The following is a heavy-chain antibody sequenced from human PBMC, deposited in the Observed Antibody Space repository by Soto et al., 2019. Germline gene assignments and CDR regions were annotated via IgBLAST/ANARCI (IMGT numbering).Heavy chain of an antibody. V-gene: IGHV1-69*06. CDR2: IIPIFGTA. J-gene: IGHJ4*02. CDR3: ARGSTYYDRSGYSL. Sequence: SVKVSCKASGGTFSSYAISWVRQAPGQGLEWMGGIIPIFGTANYAQNFQGRVTVTADKSTSTAYMELSSLRSEDTAVYYCARGSTYYDRSGYSLWGQGTLVTVSS. CDR1: GGTFSSYA. D-gene: IGHD3-22*01.